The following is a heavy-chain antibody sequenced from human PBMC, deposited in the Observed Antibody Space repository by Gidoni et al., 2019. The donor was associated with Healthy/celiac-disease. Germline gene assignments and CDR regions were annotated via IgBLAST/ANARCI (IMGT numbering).Heavy chain of an antibody. J-gene: IGHJ6*04. CDR3: ARAGFVVVPAAIPDYYYGMDV. CDR2: ISAYKSNT. CDR1: GYTFHSYG. V-gene: IGHV1-18*04. Sequence: QVQLVQSGAEVKKPWASVKVSCKASGYTFHSYGISWVRQAPGQGLEWMGWISAYKSNTNYAQKLHGRVTMTTETSTSTGYIELRGLRSDDTAVYYCARAGFVVVPAAIPDYYYGMDVWGKGTTVNVSS. D-gene: IGHD2-2*01.